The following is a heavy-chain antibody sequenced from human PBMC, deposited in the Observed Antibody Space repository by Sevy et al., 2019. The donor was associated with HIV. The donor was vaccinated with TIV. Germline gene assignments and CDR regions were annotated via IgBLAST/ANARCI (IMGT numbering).Heavy chain of an antibody. CDR2: INSDGSST. D-gene: IGHD3-3*01. CDR1: GFTFSSYW. J-gene: IGHJ6*02. CDR3: AREGASYYDFWSGYGMDV. Sequence: GGSLRLSCAASGFTFSSYWMHWVRQAPGKGLVWVSRINSDGSSTSYADSVKDRFTISRDNAKNTLYLQMNSLRAEDTAVYYCAREGASYYDFWSGYGMDVWGQGTTVTVSS. V-gene: IGHV3-74*01.